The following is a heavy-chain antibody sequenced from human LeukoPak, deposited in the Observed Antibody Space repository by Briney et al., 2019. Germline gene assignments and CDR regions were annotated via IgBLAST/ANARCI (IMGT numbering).Heavy chain of an antibody. CDR3: ARGPTYQPIDY. CDR2: IKQDRSEK. D-gene: IGHD2-2*01. J-gene: IGHJ4*02. CDR1: GFTFSNYW. Sequence: PGGSLRLSCAASGFTFSNYWMSWVRQAPGKGLEWVANIKQDRSEKYYVDSVKGRFTISRDNAKNSLYLQMNSLRAEDTAVYYCARGPTYQPIDYWGQGTLVTVSS. V-gene: IGHV3-7*01.